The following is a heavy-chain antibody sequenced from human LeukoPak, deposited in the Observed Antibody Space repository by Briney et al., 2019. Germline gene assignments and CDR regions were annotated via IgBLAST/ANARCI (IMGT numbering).Heavy chain of an antibody. CDR1: GFTFSSYG. V-gene: IGHV3-30*02. D-gene: IGHD3-22*01. CDR3: AKVGYYDSSGYYAFDY. J-gene: IGHJ4*02. CDR2: IRYDGSNK. Sequence: PGGSLRLSCAASGFTFSSYGMHWVRQAPGKGLEWVAFIRYDGSNKYYADSVKGRFTISRDNSKNTLYLQMNSLRAEDTAVYYCAKVGYYDSSGYYAFDYWGQGILVTVSS.